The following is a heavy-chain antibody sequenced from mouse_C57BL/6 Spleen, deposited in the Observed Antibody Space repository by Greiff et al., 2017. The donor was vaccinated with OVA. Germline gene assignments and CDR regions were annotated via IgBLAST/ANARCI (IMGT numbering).Heavy chain of an antibody. CDR2: ISSGSSTI. CDR1: GFTFSDYG. V-gene: IGHV5-17*01. D-gene: IGHD1-1*01. Sequence: EVQLVESGGGLVKPGGSLKLSCAASGFTFSDYGMHWVRQAPEKGLEWVAYISSGSSTIYYADTVKGRFTISRDNAKNTLFLQMTSLRSEDTAMYYCARYYYGSSYVYFDYWGQGTTLTVSS. CDR3: ARYYYGSSYVYFDY. J-gene: IGHJ2*01.